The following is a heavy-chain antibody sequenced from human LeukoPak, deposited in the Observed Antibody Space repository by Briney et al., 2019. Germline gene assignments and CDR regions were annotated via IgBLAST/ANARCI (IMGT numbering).Heavy chain of an antibody. D-gene: IGHD2-15*01. Sequence: GGSLRLSCAASGFAFSTYWMHWVRQAPGKGPVWVSRISPDGRDTIYADSVKGRFTMSRDNDKNTLYLQLSSLRAEDTAVYYCARVYCSGGACNRYFFDFWGQGTLVTVSS. CDR2: ISPDGRDT. V-gene: IGHV3-74*01. CDR3: ARVYCSGGACNRYFFDF. J-gene: IGHJ4*02. CDR1: GFAFSTYW.